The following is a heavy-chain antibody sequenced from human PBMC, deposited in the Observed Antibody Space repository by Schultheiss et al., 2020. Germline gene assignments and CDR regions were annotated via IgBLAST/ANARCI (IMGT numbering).Heavy chain of an antibody. D-gene: IGHD3-10*01. CDR3: TTDGRQLITMVRGVITRFDY. Sequence: GGSLRLSCAASGFTFSSYGMHWVRQAPGKGLEWVAVIWYDGSNKYYADSVKGRFTISRDDSKNTLYLQMNSLKTEDTAVYYCTTDGRQLITMVRGVITRFDYWGQGTLVTVSS. V-gene: IGHV3-33*01. CDR2: IWYDGSNK. J-gene: IGHJ4*02. CDR1: GFTFSSYG.